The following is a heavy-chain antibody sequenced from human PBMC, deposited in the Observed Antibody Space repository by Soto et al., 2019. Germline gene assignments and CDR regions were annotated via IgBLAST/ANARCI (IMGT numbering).Heavy chain of an antibody. V-gene: IGHV4-39*01. J-gene: IGHJ5*02. CDR2: IYYSGST. CDR1: GGSISSSSYY. D-gene: IGHD6-6*01. CDR3: ARSRYSSSYNWFDP. Sequence: SETLSLTCTASGGSISSSSYYWGWIRQPPGKGLEWIGSIYYSGSTYYNPSLKSRVTISVDTSKNQFSLKLSSVTAADTAVYYCARSRYSSSYNWFDPWGQGTLVTVS.